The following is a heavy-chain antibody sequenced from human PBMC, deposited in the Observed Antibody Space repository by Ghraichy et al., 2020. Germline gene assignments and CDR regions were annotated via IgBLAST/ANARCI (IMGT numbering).Heavy chain of an antibody. J-gene: IGHJ6*03. Sequence: ASVKVSCKPSGYTFTSYYIHWVRQAPGQGLEWMGIINPSGGSTTYAQKFQGRVTMTSDTSTSTVYMDLTSLRTKDTAVYYCARRGGYSLGSYYYYMDVWGEGTTVTVSS. CDR3: ARRGGYSLGSYYYYMDV. CDR2: INPSGGST. V-gene: IGHV1-46*01. D-gene: IGHD5-18*01. CDR1: GYTFTSYY.